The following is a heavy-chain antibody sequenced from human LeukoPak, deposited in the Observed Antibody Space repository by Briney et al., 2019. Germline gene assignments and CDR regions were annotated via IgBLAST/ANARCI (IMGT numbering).Heavy chain of an antibody. V-gene: IGHV3-23*01. CDR1: GFTFSSYA. J-gene: IGHJ3*02. Sequence: GGSLRLSCAASGFTFSSYAMSWVRQAPGKGLEWVSAISGSGGSTYYADSVKGRFTISRDNSKNTLYLQMNSLRAEDTAVYYCAKEGPAFSTITPYAFDIWGQGTMVTVSS. CDR2: ISGSGGST. CDR3: AKEGPAFSTITPYAFDI. D-gene: IGHD2-2*01.